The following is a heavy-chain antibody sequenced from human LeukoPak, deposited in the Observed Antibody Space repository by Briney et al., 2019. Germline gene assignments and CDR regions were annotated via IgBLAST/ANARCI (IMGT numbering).Heavy chain of an antibody. Sequence: GGSLRLSCAASGFTFSSYAMSWVRQAPGKGLEWVANIKQDGSEKYYVDSVKGRFTISRDNAKNSLYLQMNSLRAEDTAVYYCARAVAGDYWGQGTLVTVSS. V-gene: IGHV3-7*01. J-gene: IGHJ4*02. CDR3: ARAVAGDY. CDR1: GFTFSSYA. CDR2: IKQDGSEK. D-gene: IGHD6-19*01.